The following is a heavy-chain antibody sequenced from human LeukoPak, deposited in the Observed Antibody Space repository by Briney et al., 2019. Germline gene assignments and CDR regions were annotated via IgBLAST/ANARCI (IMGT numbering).Heavy chain of an antibody. CDR3: AKLLGTVTTYDS. CDR1: GFTFIENW. D-gene: IGHD4-17*01. J-gene: IGHJ4*02. Sequence: PGGSLRLSCEASGFTFIENWMSWVRQAPEKGLEWVASINPDGSRKLYVDSVKGRFTISRDNTKSSLFLQMNSLGAEDTAMYYCAKLLGTVTTYDSWGQGTRVTVSS. CDR2: INPDGSRK. V-gene: IGHV3-7*01.